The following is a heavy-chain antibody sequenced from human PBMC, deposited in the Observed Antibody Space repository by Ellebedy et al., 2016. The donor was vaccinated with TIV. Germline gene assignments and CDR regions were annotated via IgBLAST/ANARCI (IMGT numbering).Heavy chain of an antibody. CDR2: SLFLGNT. CDR3: VRGSSSYSPFDT. CDR1: GYSVKFFF. V-gene: IGHV4-59*02. Sequence: SETLSLTXNASGYSVKFFFWSWVRQSPGKGLEWIGYSLFLGNTQYNPSFKSRVSMSVEKSKNQCSLHLSSVTTADTAVYYCVRGSSSYSPFDTWGQGALVTVSS. D-gene: IGHD4-11*01. J-gene: IGHJ5*02.